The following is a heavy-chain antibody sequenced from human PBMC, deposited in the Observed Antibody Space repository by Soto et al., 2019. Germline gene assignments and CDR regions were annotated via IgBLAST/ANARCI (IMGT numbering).Heavy chain of an antibody. V-gene: IGHV4-59*01. CDR3: ARALTSHVDY. CDR1: GSAISSYY. Sequence: SGTLSLTCTVSGSAISSYYWSLIRQPPGKGLEWIGSIYDSGSTNYNPSLQSRVTISVDRSKNQFSLRLSSVTAADTAVYYCARALTSHVDYWGQGTLVTVSS. D-gene: IGHD2-2*01. J-gene: IGHJ4*02. CDR2: IYDSGST.